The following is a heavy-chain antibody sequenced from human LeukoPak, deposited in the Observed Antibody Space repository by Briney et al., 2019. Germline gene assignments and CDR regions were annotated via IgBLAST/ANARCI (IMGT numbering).Heavy chain of an antibody. Sequence: PSQTLSLTCAVSGGSISSGGYSWSWLRQPPGKGLEWIGYIYHSGSTYYNPSLKSRVTISVDRSKNQFSLKLSSVTAADTAVYYCARQISYGDYVDWFDPWGQGTLVTVSS. D-gene: IGHD4-17*01. CDR3: ARQISYGDYVDWFDP. J-gene: IGHJ5*02. V-gene: IGHV4-30-2*01. CDR1: GGSISSGGYS. CDR2: IYHSGST.